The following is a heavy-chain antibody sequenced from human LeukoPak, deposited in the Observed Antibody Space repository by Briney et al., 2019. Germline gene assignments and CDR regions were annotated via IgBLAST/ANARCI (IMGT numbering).Heavy chain of an antibody. V-gene: IGHV3-30*18. CDR1: GFTFSSYG. CDR3: AKDINCCTTTSCPPNYYYYFGMDV. Sequence: GSLRLSCAASGFTFSSYGIHWVRQAPGKGLEWVAVISYDGSNQYYADSVKGRFTVSRDNSKNTLFLQMNSLRAEDTAVYYCAKDINCCTTTSCPPNYYYYFGMDVWGQGTTVTVSS. J-gene: IGHJ6*02. D-gene: IGHD2/OR15-2a*01. CDR2: ISYDGSNQ.